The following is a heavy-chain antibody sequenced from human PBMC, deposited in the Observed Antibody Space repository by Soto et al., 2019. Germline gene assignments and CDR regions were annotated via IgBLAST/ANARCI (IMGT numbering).Heavy chain of an antibody. CDR3: ARTKVASRVAFGKGYFDY. J-gene: IGHJ4*02. CDR2: INHSGST. V-gene: IGHV4-39*07. Sequence: SETLSLTCTVSGGSISSSSYYWSWIRQPPGKGLEWIGEINHSGSTNYNPSLKSRVTISVDTSKNQFSLKLSSVTAADTAVYYCARTKVASRVAFGKGYFDYWGQGTLVTVSS. D-gene: IGHD3-16*01. CDR1: GGSISSSSYY.